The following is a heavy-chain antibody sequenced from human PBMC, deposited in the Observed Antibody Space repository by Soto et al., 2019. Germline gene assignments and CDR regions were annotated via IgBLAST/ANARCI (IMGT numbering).Heavy chain of an antibody. J-gene: IGHJ4*02. CDR2: TPYDGSNK. D-gene: IGHD1-1*01. CDR3: ARDGRDGYNSPFDY. Sequence: GGSLRLSCAASGFTFSSYAMHWVRQAPGKGLEWVAVTPYDGSNKYYADSVKGRFTISRDNSKNTLYLQMNSLRAEDTAVYYCARDGRDGYNSPFDYWGQGTLVTVSS. V-gene: IGHV3-30-3*01. CDR1: GFTFSSYA.